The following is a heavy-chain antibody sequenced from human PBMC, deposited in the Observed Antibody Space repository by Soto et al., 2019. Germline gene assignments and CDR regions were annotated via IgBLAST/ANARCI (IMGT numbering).Heavy chain of an antibody. V-gene: IGHV3-30-3*01. Sequence: GGSLRLSCAASGFTFSSYAMHWVRQAPGTGLEWVAVISYEGSNKYYADSVKGRFTISRDNSKNTLYLQMNSLRTEDTAVYYCARVLGGMATVPFDYWGQGALVTVYS. J-gene: IGHJ4*02. CDR2: ISYEGSNK. CDR3: ARVLGGMATVPFDY. D-gene: IGHD4-4*01. CDR1: GFTFSSYA.